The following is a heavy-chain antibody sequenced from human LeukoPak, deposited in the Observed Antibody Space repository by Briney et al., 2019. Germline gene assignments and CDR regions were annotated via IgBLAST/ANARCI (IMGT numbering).Heavy chain of an antibody. J-gene: IGHJ3*02. D-gene: IGHD6-6*01. Sequence: SETLSLTCGVFYGSFSGYYWSWIRQPPGEGLEWIGEINYSGNTNYNPSLKSRVTISVDTSKDQFSLKLSSVTAADTAVYYCARHGLVAARHAFDIWGQGTMVTVSS. V-gene: IGHV4-34*01. CDR2: INYSGNT. CDR1: YGSFSGYY. CDR3: ARHGLVAARHAFDI.